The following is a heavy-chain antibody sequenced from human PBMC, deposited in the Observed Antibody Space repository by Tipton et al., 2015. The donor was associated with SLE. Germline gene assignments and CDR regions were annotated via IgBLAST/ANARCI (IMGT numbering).Heavy chain of an antibody. V-gene: IGHV4-59*12. Sequence: TLSPTCTVSGASISRYYWSWIRQPPGKRLEWIGYIYYSGSTDYNPSLKSRVTISVDTSKNQFSLKLSSVTAADTAVYYCARLQAARTIWGQGTMVTVSS. CDR1: GASISRYY. CDR3: ARLQAARTI. CDR2: IYYSGST. J-gene: IGHJ3*02. D-gene: IGHD6-6*01.